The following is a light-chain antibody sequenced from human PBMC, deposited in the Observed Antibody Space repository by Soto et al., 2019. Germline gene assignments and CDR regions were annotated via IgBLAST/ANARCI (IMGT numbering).Light chain of an antibody. CDR1: SSDVGAYDH. CDR3: RSDAGDYKYV. Sequence: QSVLTQPPSASGSPGQSVTIPCTGTSSDVGAYDHVSWYQQHPGKAPKLIIYELAKRPAGVPDRFSGSKSGNTASLTVSGIQAEDEADYFCRSDAGDYKYVFRXGTKVTVL. V-gene: IGLV2-8*01. CDR2: ELA. J-gene: IGLJ1*01.